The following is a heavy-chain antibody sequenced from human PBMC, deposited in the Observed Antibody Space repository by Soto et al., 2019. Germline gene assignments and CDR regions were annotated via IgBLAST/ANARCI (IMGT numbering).Heavy chain of an antibody. CDR3: ARGGSSSDNGMNV. V-gene: IGHV3-48*02. D-gene: IGHD6-6*01. CDR2: ISSRSYTI. J-gene: IGHJ6*04. Sequence: EVQLVESGGCLVQPGGSLRLSCAASGFSFSTYSMNWVRQAPGKGLEWVSYISSRSYTIYYVDSVKGRFTISRDNDKNSLYLQMNSLRDEDTVVYYCARGGSSSDNGMNVWGRGPTVTVSS. CDR1: GFSFSTYS.